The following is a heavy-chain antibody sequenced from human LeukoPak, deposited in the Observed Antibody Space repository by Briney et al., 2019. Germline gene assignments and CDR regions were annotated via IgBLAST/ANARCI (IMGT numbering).Heavy chain of an antibody. D-gene: IGHD5-18*01. J-gene: IGHJ3*02. V-gene: IGHV4-59*01. CDR2: IYYSGST. CDR3: ARYTAMVAFHAHGFDI. CDR1: GGSISSYY. Sequence: SETLSLTCTVSGGSISSYYWSWIRQPAGKGLEWIGYIYYSGSTNYNPSLKSRVTMSVDTSKNQFSLKLRSVTAADTAVYYCARYTAMVAFHAHGFDIWGKGTMVTVS.